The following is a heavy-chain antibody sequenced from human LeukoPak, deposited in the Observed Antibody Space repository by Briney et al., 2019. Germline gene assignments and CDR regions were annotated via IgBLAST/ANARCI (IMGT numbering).Heavy chain of an antibody. D-gene: IGHD3-10*01. Sequence: PGGSLRLSCAASGFTFSDYYMSWIRQAPGKGLEWVSYISSSGSTIYYAVSVKGRFTISRDNAKNSLYLQMNSLRAEDTAVYYCARSLWFGELYIDYWGQGTLVTVSS. CDR2: ISSSGSTI. CDR3: ARSLWFGELYIDY. J-gene: IGHJ4*02. CDR1: GFTFSDYY. V-gene: IGHV3-11*01.